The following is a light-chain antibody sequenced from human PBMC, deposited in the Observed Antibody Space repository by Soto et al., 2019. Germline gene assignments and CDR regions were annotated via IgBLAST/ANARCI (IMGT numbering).Light chain of an antibody. V-gene: IGKV3-20*01. CDR3: QQCGGSPLFT. Sequence: IVLTQSPGTLSLSPGERATLSCRASQSVSSSYLAWYQHKPGQAPRLLIYGASSRAPGIPDRFSGSGSGTDFTLTISSVEPEDFVVYYCQQCGGSPLFTFGPGTKVDIK. CDR1: QSVSSSY. J-gene: IGKJ3*01. CDR2: GAS.